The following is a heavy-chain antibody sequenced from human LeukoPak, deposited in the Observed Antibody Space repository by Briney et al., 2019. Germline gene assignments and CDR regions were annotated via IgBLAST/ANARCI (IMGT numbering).Heavy chain of an antibody. CDR1: GGTFSSYA. J-gene: IGHJ3*02. V-gene: IGHV1-69*04. Sequence: SVKVSCKASGGTFSSYAISWVRQAPGQGLEWVARIIPLLGITNRAQNLQGRVTVNADTSTNTVYLELSSLRPDDTAVYYCARARSRITFGGIRHAFDIWGQGTLVTVSS. CDR2: IIPLLGIT. CDR3: ARARSRITFGGIRHAFDI. D-gene: IGHD3-16*01.